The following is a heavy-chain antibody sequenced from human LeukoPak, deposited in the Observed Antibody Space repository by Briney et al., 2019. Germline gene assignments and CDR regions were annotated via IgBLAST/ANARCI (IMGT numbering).Heavy chain of an antibody. Sequence: SETLSLTCTVSGGSISSYYWSWIRQPPGKGLEWIGYIYYSGSTTYNPSLKSRVTTSVDTSKKQLSLKLSSVTAADTAVYYCARHQDVGAIAFDYWGQGTLVTVSS. V-gene: IGHV4-59*08. CDR2: IYYSGST. D-gene: IGHD1-26*01. J-gene: IGHJ4*02. CDR1: GGSISSYY. CDR3: ARHQDVGAIAFDY.